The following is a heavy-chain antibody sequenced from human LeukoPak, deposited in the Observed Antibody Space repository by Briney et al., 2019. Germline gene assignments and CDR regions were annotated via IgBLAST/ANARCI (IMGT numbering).Heavy chain of an antibody. V-gene: IGHV1-8*01. D-gene: IGHD1-1*01. CDR1: GYTFTSYD. CDR2: MNPNSGNT. CDR3: ARPTTGEAFDY. J-gene: IGHJ4*02. Sequence: ASVKVSCKASGYTFTSYDINWVRQATEQGLEWMGWMNPNSGNTGYAQKFQGRVTMTRNTSISTAYMELSSLRSEDTAVYYCARPTTGEAFDYWGQGILVVVSS.